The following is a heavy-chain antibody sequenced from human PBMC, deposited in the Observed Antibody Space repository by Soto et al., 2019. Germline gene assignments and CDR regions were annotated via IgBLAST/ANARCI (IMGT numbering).Heavy chain of an antibody. V-gene: IGHV1-24*01. CDR2: FDPEDGET. CDR1: GYTLTELS. CDR3: ATAPLPTNWGAHDAFDI. D-gene: IGHD7-27*01. J-gene: IGHJ3*02. Sequence: ASVKVSCKVSGYTLTELSMHWVRQAPGKGLEWMGGFDPEDGETIYAQKFQGRVTMTEDTSTDTAYMELSSLRSEDTAVYYCATAPLPTNWGAHDAFDIWGQGTMVTVSS.